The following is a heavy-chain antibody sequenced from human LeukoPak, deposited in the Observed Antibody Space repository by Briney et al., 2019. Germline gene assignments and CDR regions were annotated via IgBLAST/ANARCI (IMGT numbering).Heavy chain of an antibody. D-gene: IGHD2-15*01. CDR3: ARGQTLLY. CDR2: INHSGST. CDR1: GVSFSGYY. V-gene: IGHV4-34*01. Sequence: SETLSLTCAVYGVSFSGYYWSWIRQPPGKGLEWIGEINHSGSTNHTPCLKSRVTISLDTSKNQFSLKLSPVTAADTAVYYYARGQTLLYGGQGTLVTVSS. J-gene: IGHJ4*02.